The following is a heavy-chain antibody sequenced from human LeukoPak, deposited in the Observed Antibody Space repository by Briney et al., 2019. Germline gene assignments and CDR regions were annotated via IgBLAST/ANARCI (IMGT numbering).Heavy chain of an antibody. D-gene: IGHD4-17*01. CDR1: GFTFSSYA. J-gene: IGHJ4*02. CDR2: ISGSGGST. Sequence: GGSLRLSCAASGFTFSSYAMSWVRQAPGKGLEWVSAISGSGGSTYYADSVKGRFTISRDNSKNTLCLQMNSLRAEDTAVYYCAKDHATVTTTLAFDYWGQGTLVTVSS. CDR3: AKDHATVTTTLAFDY. V-gene: IGHV3-23*01.